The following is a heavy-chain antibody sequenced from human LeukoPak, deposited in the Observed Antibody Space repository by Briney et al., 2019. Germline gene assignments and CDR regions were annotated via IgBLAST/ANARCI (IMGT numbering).Heavy chain of an antibody. D-gene: IGHD3-9*01. V-gene: IGHV3-66*01. Sequence: PGGSLRLSCAASGFTVSSNYMSWVRQAPGKGLEWVSVIYSGGSTYYADSVKGRFTISRDNSKNTLYLQMNSLRAEDTAVYYCARDRRDILTGYYLSDPEDAFDIWGQGTMVTVSS. CDR2: IYSGGST. J-gene: IGHJ3*02. CDR1: GFTVSSNY. CDR3: ARDRRDILTGYYLSDPEDAFDI.